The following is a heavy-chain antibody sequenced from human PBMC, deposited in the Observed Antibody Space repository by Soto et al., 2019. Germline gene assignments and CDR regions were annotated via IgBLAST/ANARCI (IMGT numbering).Heavy chain of an antibody. J-gene: IGHJ6*02. Sequence: PSETLSLTCTVSGGSISSYYWSWIRQPALKVLEWIGRIYTSGSTNYNPSLKSRVTMSVDTSKNQFSLKLSSVTAADTAVYYCARDHTSIRGSSAYYYYYYGMDVWGQGTTVTVSS. CDR2: IYTSGST. V-gene: IGHV4-4*07. CDR3: ARDHTSIRGSSAYYYYYYGMDV. D-gene: IGHD6-6*01. CDR1: GGSISSYY.